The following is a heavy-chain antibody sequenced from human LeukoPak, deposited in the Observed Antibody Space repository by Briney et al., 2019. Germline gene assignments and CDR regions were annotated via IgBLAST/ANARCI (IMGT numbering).Heavy chain of an antibody. V-gene: IGHV3-33*01. CDR2: IWYDGSNE. Sequence: GGSLRLSCAASGFTFSSYGMHWVRQAPGKGLEWVAVIWYDGSNEYYADSVKGRFTISRDNSKNTLYLQMNSLRAEDTAVYYCARGRHFEQPFDYWGQGTLVTVSS. CDR1: GFTFSSYG. J-gene: IGHJ4*02. CDR3: ARGRHFEQPFDY.